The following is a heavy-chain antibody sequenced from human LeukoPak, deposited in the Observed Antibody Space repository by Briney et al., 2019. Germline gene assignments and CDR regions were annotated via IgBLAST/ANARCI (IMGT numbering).Heavy chain of an antibody. CDR2: INPNSGGT. CDR1: GYTFTGYY. J-gene: IGHJ4*02. V-gene: IGHV1-2*02. Sequence: ASVKVSCKASGYTFTGYYMHWVRQAPGQGLEWMGWINPNSGGTNYAQKFQGRVTMTRDTSISTAYMELRRLRSDDTAVYYCARAYCSGGSCYDTFDYWGQGTLVTVSS. D-gene: IGHD2-15*01. CDR3: ARAYCSGGSCYDTFDY.